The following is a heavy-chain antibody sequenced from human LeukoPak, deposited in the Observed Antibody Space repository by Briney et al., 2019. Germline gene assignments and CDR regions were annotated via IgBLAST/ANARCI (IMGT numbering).Heavy chain of an antibody. J-gene: IGHJ4*02. V-gene: IGHV4-59*01. CDR3: ARGRSTDKLLEWLSDSDY. CDR2: IYYSGST. Sequence: SETLSLTCTVSGGSISGYYWTWIRQPPGKGLEWIGFIYYSGSTNYNPSLKSRVTMSVDTSNNQFSLKLSSVTAADTAVYYCARGRSTDKLLEWLSDSDYWGQGTLVTVSS. D-gene: IGHD3-3*01. CDR1: GGSISGYY.